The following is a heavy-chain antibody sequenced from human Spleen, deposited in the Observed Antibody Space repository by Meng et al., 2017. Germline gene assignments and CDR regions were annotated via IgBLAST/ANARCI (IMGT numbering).Heavy chain of an antibody. CDR2: IRYDGSNK. J-gene: IGHJ4*02. D-gene: IGHD3-3*01. CDR1: GFTFNSYG. CDR3: ARDGPHYDVDY. Sequence: GESLKISCTTSGFTFNSYGMHWVRQAPGKGLEWMAFIRYDGSNKYYADSVKGRITISRDNSKNTLYLQMNSLRAEDTAVYHCARDGPHYDVDYWGQGTLVTVSS. V-gene: IGHV3-30*02.